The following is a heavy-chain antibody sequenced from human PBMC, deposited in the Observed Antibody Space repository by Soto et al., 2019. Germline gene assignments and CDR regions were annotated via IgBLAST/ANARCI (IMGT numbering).Heavy chain of an antibody. D-gene: IGHD3-9*01. CDR1: GYTFTSYG. J-gene: IGHJ4*02. Sequence: ASVKVSCKASGYTFTSYGISWVRQAPRQGLEWMGWISAYNGNTNYAQKLQGRVTMTTDTSTSTAYMELRSLRSDDTAVYYCARDSDTLLTGYYFDYWGQGNLVTVS. CDR2: ISAYNGNT. CDR3: ARDSDTLLTGYYFDY. V-gene: IGHV1-18*01.